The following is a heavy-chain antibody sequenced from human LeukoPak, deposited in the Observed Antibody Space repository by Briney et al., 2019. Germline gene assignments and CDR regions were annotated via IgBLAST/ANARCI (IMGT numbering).Heavy chain of an antibody. CDR2: ISYDGSNK. CDR1: GFTFSSYG. Sequence: GRSLRLSCAASGFTFSSYGMHWVRQAPGKGLEWVAVISYDGSNKYYADSVKGRFTISRDNPKNTLYLQMNSLRAEDTAVYYCARKLDEYCSSTSCYDAFDIWGQGTMVTVSS. D-gene: IGHD2-2*01. V-gene: IGHV3-30*03. J-gene: IGHJ3*02. CDR3: ARKLDEYCSSTSCYDAFDI.